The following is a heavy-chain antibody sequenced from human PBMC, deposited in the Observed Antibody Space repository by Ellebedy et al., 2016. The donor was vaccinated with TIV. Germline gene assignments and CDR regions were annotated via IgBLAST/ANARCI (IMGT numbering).Heavy chain of an antibody. V-gene: IGHV3-15*05. CDR2: IKSKIDGGTI. D-gene: IGHD3-10*01. J-gene: IGHJ6*02. CDR3: TTTLTYYPDV. Sequence: PGGSLRLSCEVSGSTLGGYWMHWVRQAPGKGLEWVGRIKSKIDGGTIEYAAPVKGRSTISRDDSKNTLYLQMNSLTTEDTAVYYCTTTLTYYPDVWGPGTTVTVSS. CDR1: GSTLGGYW.